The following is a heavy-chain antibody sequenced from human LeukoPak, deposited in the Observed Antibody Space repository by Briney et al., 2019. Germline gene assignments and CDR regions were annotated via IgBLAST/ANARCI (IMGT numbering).Heavy chain of an antibody. CDR3: ARGSRWTAFDI. D-gene: IGHD6-13*01. CDR2: INHSGST. J-gene: IGHJ3*02. CDR1: GGAFSGYY. V-gene: IGHV4-34*01. Sequence: SETLSLTLAVYGGAFSGYYWSRVPQPPGKGLEWSGEINHSGSTHYNPSLKSRVTISVDTSKNQFSLKLSSVTAADTAVYYCARGSRWTAFDIWGQGTMVTVSS.